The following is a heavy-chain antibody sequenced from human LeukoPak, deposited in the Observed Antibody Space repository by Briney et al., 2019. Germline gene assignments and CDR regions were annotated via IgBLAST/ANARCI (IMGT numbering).Heavy chain of an antibody. CDR3: AKDMMATIPGGY. Sequence: GGSLRLSCAASGLTFSSYGMHWVRQAPGKGLEWVAIISYDGTNKYYADSVKGRFTISRDNSKNTLYLQMNSLRAEDTAVYYCAKDMMATIPGGYWGQGTLVTVSS. CDR1: GLTFSSYG. J-gene: IGHJ4*02. V-gene: IGHV3-30*18. CDR2: ISYDGTNK. D-gene: IGHD5-24*01.